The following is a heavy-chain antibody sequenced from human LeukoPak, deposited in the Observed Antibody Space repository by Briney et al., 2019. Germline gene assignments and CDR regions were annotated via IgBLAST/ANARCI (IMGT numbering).Heavy chain of an antibody. CDR3: AIGGRDGYSILDY. J-gene: IGHJ4*02. CDR1: GYTFTGYY. CDR2: INPNSGGT. D-gene: IGHD5-24*01. V-gene: IGHV1-2*06. Sequence: GASVKVSCKASGYTFTGYYMHWVRQAPGQGLEWMGRINPNSGGTNYAQKIQGRVTMTRDTSISTAYMELSRLRSDDTAVYYCAIGGRDGYSILDYWGQGTLVTVSS.